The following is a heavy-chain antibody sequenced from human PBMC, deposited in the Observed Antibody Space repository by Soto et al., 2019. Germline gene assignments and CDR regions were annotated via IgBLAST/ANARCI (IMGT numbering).Heavy chain of an antibody. Sequence: QVQLVQSGAEVKKPGSSVKVSCKASGGTFSSYAISWVRQAPGQGLEWMGGIIPIFGTANYAQKFQGRVPIPADESKGTAHMELSRLGSADTAGDYCCSFPWDSSGYYFDYWGQGTLVTVSS. CDR1: GGTFSSYA. CDR3: CSFPWDSSGYYFDY. CDR2: IIPIFGTA. V-gene: IGHV1-69*01. D-gene: IGHD3-22*01. J-gene: IGHJ4*02.